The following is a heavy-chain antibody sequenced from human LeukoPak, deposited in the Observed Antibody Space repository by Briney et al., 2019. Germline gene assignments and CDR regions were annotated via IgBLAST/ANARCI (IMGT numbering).Heavy chain of an antibody. CDR2: INAGNGNT. Sequence: ASVKVSCKASGYTFTSYAMHWVRQAPGQRLEWMGWINAGNGNTKYSQEFQGRVTITRDTSASTAYMELSSLRSDDTAVYYCARVAGTGEYYFDYWGQGTLVTVSS. J-gene: IGHJ4*02. V-gene: IGHV1-3*01. CDR3: ARVAGTGEYYFDY. D-gene: IGHD6-13*01. CDR1: GYTFTSYA.